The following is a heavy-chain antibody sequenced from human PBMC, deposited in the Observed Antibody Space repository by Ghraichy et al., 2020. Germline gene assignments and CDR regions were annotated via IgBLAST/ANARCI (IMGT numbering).Heavy chain of an antibody. Sequence: GESLNISCAASGFTFSSYAMSWVREAPGKGLEWVSAISGSGGSTYYADSVKGRFTISRDESKNTLYLQMNSLRAEDTAVYYCAKDRQSGSYYVFDYWGQGTLVTVSS. D-gene: IGHD1-26*01. CDR3: AKDRQSGSYYVFDY. V-gene: IGHV3-23*01. J-gene: IGHJ4*02. CDR2: ISGSGGST. CDR1: GFTFSSYA.